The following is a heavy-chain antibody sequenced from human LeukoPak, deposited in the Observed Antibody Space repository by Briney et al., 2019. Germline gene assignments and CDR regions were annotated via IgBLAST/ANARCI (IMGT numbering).Heavy chain of an antibody. V-gene: IGHV3-49*04. J-gene: IGHJ4*02. Sequence: GRSLRLSCTASGFTFGDYAMSWVRQAPGKGLEWVGFIRSKAYGGTTEYAASVKGRFTISRDDSKSIAYLQMNSLKTEDTAVYYCTRDLSQYCSSTSCSEYGYWGQGTLVTVSS. CDR2: IRSKAYGGTT. CDR1: GFTFGDYA. D-gene: IGHD2-2*01. CDR3: TRDLSQYCSSTSCSEYGY.